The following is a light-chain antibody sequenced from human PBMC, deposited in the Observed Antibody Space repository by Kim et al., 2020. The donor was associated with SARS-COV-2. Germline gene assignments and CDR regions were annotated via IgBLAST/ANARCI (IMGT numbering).Light chain of an antibody. CDR2: GAS. CDR1: QSVSSSY. Sequence: EIVLTQSPGTLSLSPGERATLSCRASQSVSSSYLAWYQQKPGQAPRPLIYGASSRATGIPDRFSGSGSGTDFTLTISRLEPEDFAVYYCQQDGSSLYTFGQGTKLEI. CDR3: QQDGSSLYT. V-gene: IGKV3-20*01. J-gene: IGKJ2*01.